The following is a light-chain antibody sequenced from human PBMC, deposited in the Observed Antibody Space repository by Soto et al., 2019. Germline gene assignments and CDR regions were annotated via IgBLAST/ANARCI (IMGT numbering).Light chain of an antibody. CDR2: ENT. V-gene: IGLV2-23*01. CDR3: CSYAGSHTLK. J-gene: IGLJ2*01. CDR1: SSDVGSYNV. Sequence: QSALTQPASVSGSPGQSITISCTGTSSDVGSYNVVSWYQHHPGKAPKLMIYENTKRPSGASDRFSGSKSGNTASLTISGLQTEDEADYYCCSYAGSHTLKFGGGTKVTVL.